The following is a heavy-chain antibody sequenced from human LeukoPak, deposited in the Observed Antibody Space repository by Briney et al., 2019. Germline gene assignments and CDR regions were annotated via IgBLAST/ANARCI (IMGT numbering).Heavy chain of an antibody. J-gene: IGHJ4*02. V-gene: IGHV3-33*01. Sequence: PGGSLRLSCAASGFTFSSYGMHWVRQAPGKGLEWVAVIWCDGSNKYYADSVKGRFTISRDNSKNTLYLQMNSLRAEDTAVYYCAREDSSGYFDYWGQGTLVTVSS. CDR3: AREDSSGYFDY. D-gene: IGHD3-22*01. CDR2: IWCDGSNK. CDR1: GFTFSSYG.